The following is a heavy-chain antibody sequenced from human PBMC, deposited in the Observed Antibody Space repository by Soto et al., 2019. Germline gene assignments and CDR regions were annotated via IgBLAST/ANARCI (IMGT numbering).Heavy chain of an antibody. J-gene: IGHJ4*02. V-gene: IGHV4-39*01. CDR3: ARHGSN. CDR1: GVSISNSSYY. CDR2: IYYSGIT. Sequence: SETLSLTCTVSGVSISNSSYYWGWIRRPPGKGLEWIGTIYYSGITYYNPSLKSRVTISVGTSKNQFSLKLTSVTAADTAVYYCARHGSNWGQGTLVTVSS.